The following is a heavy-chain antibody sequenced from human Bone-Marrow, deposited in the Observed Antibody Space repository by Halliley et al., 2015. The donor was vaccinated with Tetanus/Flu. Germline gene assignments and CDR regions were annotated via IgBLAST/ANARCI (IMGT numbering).Heavy chain of an antibody. CDR3: VYGADYGVTFDS. CDR2: IYWDNDK. V-gene: IGHV2-5*05. J-gene: IGHJ4*02. Sequence: LEWIALIYWDNDKRYGPYLKSSVTITKDTSKKQVVLTMTNMDPTDTGTYYCVYGADYGVTFDSWGQGTLVTVSS. D-gene: IGHD2-21*02.